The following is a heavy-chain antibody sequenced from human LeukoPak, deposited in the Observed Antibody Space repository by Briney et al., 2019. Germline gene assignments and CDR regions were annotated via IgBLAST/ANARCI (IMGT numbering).Heavy chain of an antibody. D-gene: IGHD6-19*01. CDR2: IWYDGSNK. V-gene: IGHV3-33*01. CDR1: GFTFSSYG. CDR3: ARDPTAVAVAGQIDY. Sequence: GGSLRLSCAASGFTFSSYGMHWVRQAPGKGLEWVAVIWYDGSNKYYADSVKGRFTISRDNSKNTLYLQMNSLRAEDTAVYYCARDPTAVAVAGQIDYWGQGTLVTVSS. J-gene: IGHJ4*02.